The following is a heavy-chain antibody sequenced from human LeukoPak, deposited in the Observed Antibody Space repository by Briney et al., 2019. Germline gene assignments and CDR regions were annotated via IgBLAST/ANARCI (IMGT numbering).Heavy chain of an antibody. V-gene: IGHV5-51*01. D-gene: IGHD3-10*01. CDR2: CGPGDSDT. CDR1: GYSFPTYW. J-gene: IGHJ4*02. Sequence: GESLKISCEGSGYSFPTYWIGWVRQMPGKGLEWMGICGPGDSDTRYSPSFQGQVTMSADKSISTAFLQWSSLKASDTAMYYCARRPVSGSSRGVKYFDYWGQGTLVTVSS. CDR3: ARRPVSGSSRGVKYFDY.